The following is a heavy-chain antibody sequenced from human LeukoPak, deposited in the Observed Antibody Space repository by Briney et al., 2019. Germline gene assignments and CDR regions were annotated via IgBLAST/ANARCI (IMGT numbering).Heavy chain of an antibody. CDR3: ARDANGSGKFDY. CDR1: GGSISSSSYY. CDR2: IYYSGST. D-gene: IGHD3-10*01. V-gene: IGHV4-39*07. Sequence: TSETLSLTCTVSGGSISSSSYYWGWIRQPPGQGLEWIGSIYYSGSTYYNPSLKSRVTISVDTSKNQFSLKLSSVTAADTAVYYCARDANGSGKFDYWGQGTLVTVSS. J-gene: IGHJ4*02.